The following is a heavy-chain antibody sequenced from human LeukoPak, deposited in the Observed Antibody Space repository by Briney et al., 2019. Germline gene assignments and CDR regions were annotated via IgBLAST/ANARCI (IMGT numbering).Heavy chain of an antibody. CDR3: ARGGGWLPDY. CDR1: GGSFSGYY. Sequence: PSETLSLACAVYGGSFSGYYWSWIRQPPGKGLEWIGEINHSGSTNYNPSLKSRVTISVDTSKNQFPLKLSSVTAADTAVYYCARGGGWLPDYWGQGTLVTVSS. J-gene: IGHJ4*02. V-gene: IGHV4-34*01. D-gene: IGHD3-22*01. CDR2: INHSGST.